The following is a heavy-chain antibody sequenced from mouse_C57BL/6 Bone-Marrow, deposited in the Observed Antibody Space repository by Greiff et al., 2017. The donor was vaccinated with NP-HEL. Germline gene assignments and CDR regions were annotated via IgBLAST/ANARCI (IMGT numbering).Heavy chain of an antibody. Sequence: VQLVESGPGLVAPSPSLSITCTVSGFSLTSYGVDWVRQPPGKGLEWLGVIWGGGSTNYNSALMSRLSISKDNSKSQVFLKMNSLQTDDTDMCYSVRGFPYFDVGGKGTTVTVSS. CDR3: VRGFPYFDV. CDR1: GFSLTSYG. CDR2: IWGGGST. V-gene: IGHV2-9*01. J-gene: IGHJ1*03.